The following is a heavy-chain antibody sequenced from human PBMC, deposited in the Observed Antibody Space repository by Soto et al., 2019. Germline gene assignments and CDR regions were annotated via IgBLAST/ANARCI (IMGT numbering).Heavy chain of an antibody. CDR2: IKSKTDGGTT. J-gene: IGHJ6*02. Sequence: RFLRLSCAAPVFTFSNARMNWVRQAPGKGLEWVGRIKSKTDGGTTDYAAPVKGRFTISRDDSKNTLYLQMNSLKTEDTAVYYCTTGVGYDFWSGSPQGYGMDVWGQGTTVTVSS. CDR3: TTGVGYDFWSGSPQGYGMDV. V-gene: IGHV3-15*07. D-gene: IGHD3-3*01. CDR1: VFTFSNAR.